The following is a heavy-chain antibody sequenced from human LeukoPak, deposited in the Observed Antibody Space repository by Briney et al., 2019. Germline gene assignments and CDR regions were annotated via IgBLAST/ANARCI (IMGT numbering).Heavy chain of an antibody. D-gene: IGHD4-23*01. V-gene: IGHV3-30*18. CDR1: GFTFSSYG. CDR3: AKDVLQDYTTVVTPGC. Sequence: QSGGSLRLSCVASGFTFSSYGMHWVRQAPGKGLEWVAVISYDGSNKYYADSVKGRFTISRDNSKNTLYLQMNSLRAEDTAVYYCAKDVLQDYTTVVTPGCWGQGTLVTVSS. J-gene: IGHJ4*02. CDR2: ISYDGSNK.